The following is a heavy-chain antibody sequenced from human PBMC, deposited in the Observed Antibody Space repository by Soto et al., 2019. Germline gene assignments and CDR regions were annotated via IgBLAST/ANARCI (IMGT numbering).Heavy chain of an antibody. V-gene: IGHV5-51*01. J-gene: IGHJ4*02. CDR1: GYSFTSYW. D-gene: IGHD6-6*01. CDR2: IYPGDSDT. Sequence: PGESLKISCKGSGYSFTSYWIGWVRQMPGKGLEWMGIIYPGDSDTRYSPSFQGQVTISADKSISTAYLQWSSLKASDTAMYYCAVNAPFIAARPDFFDYSGQGTLVTVSS. CDR3: AVNAPFIAARPDFFDY.